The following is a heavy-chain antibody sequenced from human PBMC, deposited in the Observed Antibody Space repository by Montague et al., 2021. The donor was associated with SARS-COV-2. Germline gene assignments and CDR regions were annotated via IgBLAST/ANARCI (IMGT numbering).Heavy chain of an antibody. D-gene: IGHD6-19*01. J-gene: IGHJ5*02. CDR2: ISYDGSNK. CDR1: GFTFSSYG. Sequence: SLRLSCAASGFTFSSYGMHWVRQAPGKGLEWVAVISYDGSNKYYADSVKGRFTISRDNSKNTLYLQMNSLRAEDTAVYYCARSQQWVPRGGDWFDPWGQGTLVTVSS. CDR3: ARSQQWVPRGGDWFDP. V-gene: IGHV3-33*05.